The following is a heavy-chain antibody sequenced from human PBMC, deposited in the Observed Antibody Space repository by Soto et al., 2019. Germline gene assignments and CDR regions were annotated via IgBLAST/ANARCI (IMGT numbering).Heavy chain of an antibody. CDR2: IDPDGGST. J-gene: IGHJ4*02. CDR3: ASLIGVDTLRDY. V-gene: IGHV1-46*01. Sequence: WARHEPGQGPEWMGIIDPDGGSTSYAQKFQGRVTMTTDTSTSTVYVELSSLRSEDTAVYYCASLIGVDTLRDYWGQGTLVTV. D-gene: IGHD3-3*01.